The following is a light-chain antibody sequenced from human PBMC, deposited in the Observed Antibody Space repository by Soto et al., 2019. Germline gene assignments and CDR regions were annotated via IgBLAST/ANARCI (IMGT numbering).Light chain of an antibody. CDR1: QSVSSN. CDR2: GAS. Sequence: EIVMTQSPATLSVSPGERATLSCRASQSVSSNLAWYQQKPGQAPRLLIYGASTRATGFPPRFSGSGSGTEFTRTISGLQSEDFAVYYCQQYNNWPPVTFGQGTKLEIK. CDR3: QQYNNWPPVT. J-gene: IGKJ2*01. V-gene: IGKV3-15*01.